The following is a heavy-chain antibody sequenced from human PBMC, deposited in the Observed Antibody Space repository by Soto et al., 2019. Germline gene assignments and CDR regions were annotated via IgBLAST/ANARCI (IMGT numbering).Heavy chain of an antibody. CDR2: SRHKAAGYTT. V-gene: IGHV3-72*01. CDR1: GFTFSDYY. J-gene: IGHJ4*02. D-gene: IGHD6-13*01. Sequence: EVQLVESGGGLVQPGGSLRLSCAVYGFTFSDYYMDWVRQTPGKGLQWLARSRHKAAGYTTEYAPSVKVRFTISRDDSKNSMHLQLNSLKTEDTAVCYFVRGGNSFDYWGQGTLVTVSS. CDR3: VRGGNSFDY.